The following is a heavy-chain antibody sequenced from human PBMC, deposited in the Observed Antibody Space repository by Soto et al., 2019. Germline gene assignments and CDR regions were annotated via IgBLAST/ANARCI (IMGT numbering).Heavy chain of an antibody. CDR3: AKDPAGTGTTFDH. Sequence: PGGSLRLSCAASGFTFSSYGMHWVRQAPGKGLEWVSTISGSGSGTYYADSVQGRFTISRDNSKNTLYVQMNSLRAEDTAVYYCAKDPAGTGTTFDHWGQGTLVTVSS. J-gene: IGHJ5*02. V-gene: IGHV3-23*01. CDR1: GFTFSSYG. CDR2: ISGSGSGT. D-gene: IGHD1-7*01.